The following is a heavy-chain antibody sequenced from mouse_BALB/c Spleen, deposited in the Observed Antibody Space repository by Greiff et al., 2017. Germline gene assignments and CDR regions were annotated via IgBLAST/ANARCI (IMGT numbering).Heavy chain of an antibody. CDR1: GFTFSDYY. CDR2: ISDGGSYT. V-gene: IGHV5-4*02. CDR3: ARPLLRGAWFAY. D-gene: IGHD1-1*01. J-gene: IGHJ2*01. Sequence: EVMLVESGGGLVKPGGSLKLSCAASGFTFSDYYMYWVRQTPEKRLEWVATISDGGSYTYYPDSVKGRFTISRDNAKNNLYLQMSSLKSEDTAMYYCARPLLRGAWFAYWGQGTTLTVSS.